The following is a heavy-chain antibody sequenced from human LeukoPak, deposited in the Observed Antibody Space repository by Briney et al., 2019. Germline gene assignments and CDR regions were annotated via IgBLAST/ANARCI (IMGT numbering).Heavy chain of an antibody. CDR2: ITTSSTYM. J-gene: IGHJ4*02. V-gene: IGHV3-21*01. Sequence: PGGSLRLSCAASGFTFSAYNMNWVRRTPGKGLEWVSSITTSSTYMFYADSVRGRFTISRDNAENSLYLQMNSLRAEDTAVYYCARDLAYSSSSRYFDYWGQGTLVTVSS. D-gene: IGHD6-6*01. CDR1: GFTFSAYN. CDR3: ARDLAYSSSSRYFDY.